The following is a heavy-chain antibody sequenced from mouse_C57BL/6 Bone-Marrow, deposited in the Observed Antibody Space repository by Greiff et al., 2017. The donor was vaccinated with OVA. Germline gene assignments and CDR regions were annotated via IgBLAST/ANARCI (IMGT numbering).Heavy chain of an antibody. CDR2: ISDGGSYT. CDR1: GFTFSSYA. CDR3: ARGDFFITTVVDFDY. D-gene: IGHD1-1*01. Sequence: EVQLVESGGGLVKPGGSLKLSCAASGFTFSSYAMSWVRQTPEKRLEWVATISDGGSYTYYPDNVKGRFTISRDNAKNNLYLQMSHLKSEDTAMYYCARGDFFITTVVDFDYWGQGTTLTVSS. V-gene: IGHV5-4*01. J-gene: IGHJ2*01.